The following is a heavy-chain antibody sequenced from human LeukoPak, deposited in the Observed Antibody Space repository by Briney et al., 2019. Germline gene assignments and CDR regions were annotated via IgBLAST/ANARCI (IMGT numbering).Heavy chain of an antibody. CDR2: IYTSGST. Sequence: SETLSLTCTVSGGSISSYYWSWIRQPAGKGLEWIGRIYTSGSTNYNPSFKSRVTMSVDASKNQFSLKLSSVTAADTAVYYCARDVDYYYGSGSYYQNWFYPWGQGTLVTVSS. J-gene: IGHJ5*02. V-gene: IGHV4-4*07. CDR3: ARDVDYYYGSGSYYQNWFYP. D-gene: IGHD3-10*01. CDR1: GGSISSYY.